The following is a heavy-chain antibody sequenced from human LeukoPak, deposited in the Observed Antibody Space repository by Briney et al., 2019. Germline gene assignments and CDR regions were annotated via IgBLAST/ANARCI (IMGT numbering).Heavy chain of an antibody. J-gene: IGHJ5*02. V-gene: IGHV4-59*11. Sequence: PSETLSLTCTVSGGSISSHYWSWIRQPPGKGLEWIGYIYYSGSTNYNPSLKSRVTISVDTSKNQFSLKLSSVTAADTAVYYCARVITVPAYCSGGSCYLNWFDPWGQGTLVTVSS. D-gene: IGHD2-15*01. CDR1: GGSISSHY. CDR2: IYYSGST. CDR3: ARVITVPAYCSGGSCYLNWFDP.